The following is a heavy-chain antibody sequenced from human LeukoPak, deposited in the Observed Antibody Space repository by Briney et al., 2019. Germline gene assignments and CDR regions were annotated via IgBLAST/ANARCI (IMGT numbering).Heavy chain of an antibody. V-gene: IGHV3-30*02. CDR3: AKDGRGNYGSGSYYFDY. CDR1: GFTFSSYG. D-gene: IGHD3-10*01. CDR2: IRYDGSDK. J-gene: IGHJ4*02. Sequence: GGSLRLSCAASGFTFSSYGMHWVRQAPGKGLEWVAFIRYDGSDKYYADSVKGRFTISRDNFKNTLYLQMNSLRTEDTAVYYCAKDGRGNYGSGSYYFDYWGQGTLVTVSS.